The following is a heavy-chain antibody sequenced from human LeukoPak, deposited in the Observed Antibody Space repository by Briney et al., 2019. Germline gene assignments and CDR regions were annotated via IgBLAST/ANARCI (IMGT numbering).Heavy chain of an antibody. CDR1: GYTLTELS. CDR2: FDPEDGET. D-gene: IGHD2-2*01. V-gene: IGHV1-24*01. J-gene: IGHJ4*02. Sequence: ASVKVSCKVSGYTLTELSMHWVRQAPGKGLEWMGGFDPEDGETIYAQKFQGRVTMTEDTSTDTAYMELSSLGSEDTAVYYCATTGIIGAIVVVPAAMDYWGQGTLVTVSS. CDR3: ATTGIIGAIVVVPAAMDY.